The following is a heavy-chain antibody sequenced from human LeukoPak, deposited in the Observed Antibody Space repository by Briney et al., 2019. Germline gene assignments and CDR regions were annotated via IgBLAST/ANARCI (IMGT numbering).Heavy chain of an antibody. Sequence: ASVKVSCKASGYTFTGYYMHWVRQPPGQGLGWMGWINPNSGGTNYAQKFQGRVTMTRDTSISTAYMELSRLRSDDTAVYYCAREGGLHYYYGMDVWGQGTTVTVSS. J-gene: IGHJ6*02. CDR3: AREGGLHYYYGMDV. D-gene: IGHD5/OR15-5a*01. V-gene: IGHV1-2*02. CDR2: INPNSGGT. CDR1: GYTFTGYY.